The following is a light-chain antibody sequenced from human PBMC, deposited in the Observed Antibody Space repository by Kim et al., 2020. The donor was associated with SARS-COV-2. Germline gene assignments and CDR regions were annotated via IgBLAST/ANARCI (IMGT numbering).Light chain of an antibody. CDR1: SGSIASHY. Sequence: LTQPHSVSESPGKTVTISCTGSSGSIASHYVHWYQQRPGSVPTTVIYEDDQRPSGVPDRFSGSIDSSSNSASLTISGLTTEDEADYYCQSFDNTNVVFGGGTQLTVL. CDR3: QSFDNTNVV. V-gene: IGLV6-57*02. CDR2: EDD. J-gene: IGLJ2*01.